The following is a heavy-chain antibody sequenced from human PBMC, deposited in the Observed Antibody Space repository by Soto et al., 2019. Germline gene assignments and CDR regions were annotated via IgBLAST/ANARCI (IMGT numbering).Heavy chain of an antibody. J-gene: IGHJ6*02. D-gene: IGHD5-18*01. CDR1: GYDYVTYA. Sequence: QAQLVQSGAEVKKPGASVNVSCKASGYDYVTYAITWVRQRPGQGLEWMGWISTLNGNTNYAQNFQGRVTMTTDTTTRIGPLEVRSLRSEDTAGYYCARRVQVWLPDYYGMDVWGQGTTVTVSS. CDR3: ARRVQVWLPDYYGMDV. CDR2: ISTLNGNT. V-gene: IGHV1-18*01.